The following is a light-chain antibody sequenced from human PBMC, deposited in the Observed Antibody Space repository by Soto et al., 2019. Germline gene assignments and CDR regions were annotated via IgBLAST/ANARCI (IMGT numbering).Light chain of an antibody. V-gene: IGKV3-15*01. CDR3: QQYSASPT. Sequence: EIFMTQSPATLSVSPGEKVILSCRASQSVGTTLAWYQQKPGQAPSLLIRGASTRATGVPARFSGSGSGTAFTLTISSLQSEDFAIYYCQQYSASPTFGGGTTLEIK. CDR2: GAS. CDR1: QSVGTT. J-gene: IGKJ4*02.